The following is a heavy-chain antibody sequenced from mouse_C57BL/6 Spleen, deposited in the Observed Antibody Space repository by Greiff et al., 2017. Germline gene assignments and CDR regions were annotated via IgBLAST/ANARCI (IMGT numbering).Heavy chain of an antibody. D-gene: IGHD3-2*02. CDR3: AIDSSGYLDY. V-gene: IGHV1-26*01. CDR1: GYTFTDYY. J-gene: IGHJ2*01. Sequence: VQLQQSGPELVKPGASVKISCKASGYTFTDYYMNWVKQSHGKSLEWIGDINPNNGGTSYNQKFKGKATLTVDKSSSTAYMELRSLTSEDSAVYYCAIDSSGYLDYWGQGTTLTVSS. CDR2: INPNNGGT.